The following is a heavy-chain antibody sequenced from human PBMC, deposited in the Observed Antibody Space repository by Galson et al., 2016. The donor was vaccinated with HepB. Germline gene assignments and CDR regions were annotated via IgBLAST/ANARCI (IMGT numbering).Heavy chain of an antibody. CDR3: ARQDYYGTGLDY. V-gene: IGHV1-69*04. CDR1: GGTSSNYA. J-gene: IGHJ4*02. D-gene: IGHD3-10*01. CDR2: IIPIFDSA. Sequence: SVKVSCKASGGTSSNYAINWVRQAPGQGLEWMGRIIPIFDSANYAQKFQDRVAITVDKSTSTAYMELRSLRSEDTAVFYCARQDYYGTGLDYWGQGTLVTVSS.